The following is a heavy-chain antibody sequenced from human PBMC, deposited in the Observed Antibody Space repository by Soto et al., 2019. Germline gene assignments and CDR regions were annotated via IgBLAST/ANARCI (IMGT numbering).Heavy chain of an antibody. CDR1: GGSISSGGYY. V-gene: IGHV4-31*03. J-gene: IGHJ4*02. CDR2: IYYSGST. D-gene: IGHD1-26*01. CDR3: ARDRTQGELVFDY. Sequence: QVQLQESGPGLVKPSQTLSLTCTVSGGSISSGGYYWSWIRQHPGKGLEWIGYIYYSGSTYYNPSLKSRVTIAVDTSKNQFSLKLSSVTAADTAVYYCARDRTQGELVFDYWGQGTLVTVSS.